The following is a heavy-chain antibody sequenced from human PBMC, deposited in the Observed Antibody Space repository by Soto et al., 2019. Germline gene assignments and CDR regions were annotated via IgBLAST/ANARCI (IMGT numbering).Heavy chain of an antibody. V-gene: IGHV4-39*01. J-gene: IGHJ4*02. CDR1: GGSVSSSSYY. Sequence: QLQLQESGPGLVKPSETLSLTCTVSGGSVSSSSYYWGWVRQPPGKGLEWIGSVYYSGSTYYNPSLGSRSTISVDKSKNQYSLKLMSLSAADTVVYYCGRLEGLASISYYFDYWGQGALVTVSS. CDR2: VYYSGST. D-gene: IGHD3-9*01. CDR3: GRLEGLASISYYFDY.